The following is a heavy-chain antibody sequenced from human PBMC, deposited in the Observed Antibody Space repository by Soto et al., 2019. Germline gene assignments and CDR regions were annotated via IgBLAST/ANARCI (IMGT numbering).Heavy chain of an antibody. J-gene: IGHJ6*02. CDR2: IYPGDSDT. CDR1: GYSFTSYW. CDR3: ARSASGGWLHYYYYGMDV. D-gene: IGHD5-12*01. V-gene: IGHV5-51*01. Sequence: PGESLKISCKGSGYSFTSYWIGWVRQMPGKGLEWMEIIYPGDSDTRYSPSFQGQVTISADKSISIAYLQWSSLKASDTAMYYCARSASGGWLHYYYYGMDVWGQGTTVTVSS.